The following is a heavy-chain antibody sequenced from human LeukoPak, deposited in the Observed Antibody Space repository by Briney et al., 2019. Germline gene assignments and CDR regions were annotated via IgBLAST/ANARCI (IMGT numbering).Heavy chain of an antibody. J-gene: IGHJ5*02. CDR2: ISSSSSYI. D-gene: IGHD6-13*01. CDR1: GFTFSSYS. Sequence: GGSLRLSCAASGFTFSSYSMNWVRQAPGKGLEWVSSISSSSSYIYYADSVKGRFTISRDNAKNSLYLQMNSLRAEDTAVYYCARDAAAGTIRHNWFDPWGQGTLVTVSS. V-gene: IGHV3-21*01. CDR3: ARDAAAGTIRHNWFDP.